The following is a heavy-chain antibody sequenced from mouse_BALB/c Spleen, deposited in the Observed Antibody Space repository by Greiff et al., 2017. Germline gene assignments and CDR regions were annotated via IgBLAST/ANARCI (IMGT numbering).Heavy chain of an antibody. Sequence: VQLQQSGAELVRPGALVKLSCKASGFNIKNYYMHWVKQRPEQGLEWIGWIDPDDGNTIYDPMFQGKAIITADTSSNTAYLQLSSLTSEDTAVYYCARYFYDGYYVVYWGQGTTVTVSS. CDR2: IDPDDGNT. V-gene: IGHV14-1*02. J-gene: IGHJ2*01. CDR3: ARYFYDGYYVVY. CDR1: GFNIKNYY. D-gene: IGHD2-3*01.